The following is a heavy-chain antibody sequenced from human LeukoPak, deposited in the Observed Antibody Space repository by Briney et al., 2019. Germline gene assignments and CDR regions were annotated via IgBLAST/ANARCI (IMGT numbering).Heavy chain of an antibody. Sequence: GGSLRLSCAASGFTFRNYNRNWVRQTPGKGLEGVSSISSKSSHIYYADSVKGRFTIARDHAKNSLYLQMNSLSAEDTAVYYCPRLYQHASSTYRQVDYWGQGTLVSVSS. J-gene: IGHJ4*02. D-gene: IGHD6-13*01. V-gene: IGHV3-21*01. CDR2: ISSKSSHI. CDR3: PRLYQHASSTYRQVDY. CDR1: GFTFRNYN.